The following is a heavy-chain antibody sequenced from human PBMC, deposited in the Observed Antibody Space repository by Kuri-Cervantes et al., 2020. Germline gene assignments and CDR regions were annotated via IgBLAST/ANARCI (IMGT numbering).Heavy chain of an antibody. D-gene: IGHD3-10*01. J-gene: IGHJ4*02. CDR1: GGTISSYS. CDR3: ARTVADFFRRGSPFDY. Sequence: SETLSLTCTASGGTISSYSWSWVRQPPGKGLESIGYIYYTGSTSYKPALKSRGTISADTTKNQVPLRLMPVTAADTAVYYCARTVADFFRRGSPFDYWGQGTLVTVSS. V-gene: IGHV4-59*01. CDR2: IYYTGST.